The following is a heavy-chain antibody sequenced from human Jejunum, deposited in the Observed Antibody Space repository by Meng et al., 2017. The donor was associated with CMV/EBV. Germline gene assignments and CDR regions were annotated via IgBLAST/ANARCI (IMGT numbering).Heavy chain of an antibody. V-gene: IGHV4-34*02. D-gene: IGHD3-22*01. J-gene: IGHJ4*02. CDR2: MNPSGVT. CDR1: GGSVSGHY. Sequence: QVQLQPWGAGQLRPSETLSHTCAVYGGSVSGHYWSWIRQTPGKGLEWIGEMNPSGVTIYNPSLKGRVTISVDTSKNQFSLKLSSVTAADTAVYYCARVGYDSSGYYKALLDYWGQGTLVTVSS. CDR3: ARVGYDSSGYYKALLDY.